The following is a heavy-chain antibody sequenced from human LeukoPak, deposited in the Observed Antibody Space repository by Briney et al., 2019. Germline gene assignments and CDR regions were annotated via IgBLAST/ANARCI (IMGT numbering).Heavy chain of an antibody. D-gene: IGHD6-19*01. Sequence: QSGGSLRLSCAASGFTVSSNYMSWVRQAPGKGLEWVLVIYSGGSTYYADSVKGRFTISRDNSKNTLYLQMNSLRAEDTAVYYCARGSSSGWYGNDWGQGTLVTVSS. CDR3: ARGSSSGWYGND. CDR1: GFTVSSNY. CDR2: IYSGGST. J-gene: IGHJ4*02. V-gene: IGHV3-66*02.